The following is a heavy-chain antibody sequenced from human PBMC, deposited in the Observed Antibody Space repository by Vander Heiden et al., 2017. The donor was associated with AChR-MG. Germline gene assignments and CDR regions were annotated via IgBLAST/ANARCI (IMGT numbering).Heavy chain of an antibody. V-gene: IGHV3-7*01. D-gene: IGHD1-26*01. CDR2: IKQDGREK. CDR1: GFTFSSYW. CDR3: ARATSGSYEGNAEYLQH. Sequence: EVQLVESGGDLVQPGGSLRLSCAASGFTFSSYWMSWGRQAPGKGLEWVANIKQDGREKYYVDSVKGRFTISRDNAKNSLYLQMNSLRAEDTAVYYCARATSGSYEGNAEYLQHWGQGTLVTVSS. J-gene: IGHJ1*01.